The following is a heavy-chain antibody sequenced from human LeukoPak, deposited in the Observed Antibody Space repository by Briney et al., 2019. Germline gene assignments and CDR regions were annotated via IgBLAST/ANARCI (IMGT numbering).Heavy chain of an antibody. CDR1: GGSFSGYY. CDR2: INHSGST. V-gene: IGHV4-34*01. Sequence: SETLSLTCAVYGGSFSGYYWSWIRQPPGKGLEWIGEINHSGSTNYNPSLKSRVTVSVDTSKNQFSLKLSSVTAADAAVYYCARAFSVFGVVIRSFDPWGQGTLVTVSS. J-gene: IGHJ5*02. D-gene: IGHD3-3*01. CDR3: ARAFSVFGVVIRSFDP.